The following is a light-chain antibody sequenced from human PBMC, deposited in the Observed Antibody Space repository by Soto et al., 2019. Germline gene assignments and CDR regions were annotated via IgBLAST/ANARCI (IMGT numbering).Light chain of an antibody. J-gene: IGKJ5*01. CDR2: DAS. CDR1: HDVDIY. Sequence: EVVLTQSPATLSLSPGETATLSCRASHDVDIYVAWYQQKPGQAPRLLIYDASNRATGIPARFSGSGSGTDFTLTIRSLEPEDCAVYYCQQRKYWPPLTFGQGTRLE. V-gene: IGKV3-11*01. CDR3: QQRKYWPPLT.